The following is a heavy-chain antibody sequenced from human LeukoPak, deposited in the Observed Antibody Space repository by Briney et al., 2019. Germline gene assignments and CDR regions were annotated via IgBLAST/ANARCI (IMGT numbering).Heavy chain of an antibody. J-gene: IGHJ3*02. D-gene: IGHD2-15*01. CDR1: GGSTRRFD. Sequence: SETLSLTCSVSGGSTRRFDCSWIRQPAGKGLEWLGRIYPSGSTNYNTSLKSRATMSVDTSKNQFSLKLSSVTAPDTAVYYCARDPPCSGGLCYDAFDIWGQGTMVIVSS. CDR3: ARDPPCSGGLCYDAFDI. V-gene: IGHV4-4*07. CDR2: IYPSGST.